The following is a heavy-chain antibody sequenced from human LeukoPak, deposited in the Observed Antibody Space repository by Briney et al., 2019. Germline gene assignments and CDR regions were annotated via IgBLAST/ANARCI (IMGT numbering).Heavy chain of an antibody. J-gene: IGHJ6*02. CDR2: INTNTGNP. D-gene: IGHD6-13*01. CDR1: GFTFTTYA. V-gene: IGHV7-4-1*02. Sequence: ASVKVSCKASGFTFTTYAMNWVRQAPGQGLEWMGWINTNTGNPTYAQGFTGRFVFSLDTSVSTAYLQISSLKAEDTAVYYCARDSKSAAGPPYYYGMDVWGQGTTVTVSS. CDR3: ARDSKSAAGPPYYYGMDV.